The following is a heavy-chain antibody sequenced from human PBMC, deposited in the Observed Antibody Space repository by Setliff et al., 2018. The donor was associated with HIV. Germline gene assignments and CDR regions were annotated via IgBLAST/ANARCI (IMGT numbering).Heavy chain of an antibody. V-gene: IGHV3-23*01. CDR3: AKSLLVAGNDY. CDR1: GFTFSSYS. CDR2: ISSGGEIT. J-gene: IGHJ4*02. D-gene: IGHD2-8*02. Sequence: PGGSLRLSCAASGFTFSSYSMNWVRQAPGKGLEWVSAISSGGEITFYADSVKGRFTISRDNSKNTLYLQMISLRADDTAVYYCAKSLLVAGNDYWGQGTLVTVSS.